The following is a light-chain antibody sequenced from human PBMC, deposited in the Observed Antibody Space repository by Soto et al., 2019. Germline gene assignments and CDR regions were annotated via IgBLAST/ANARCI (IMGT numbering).Light chain of an antibody. CDR3: QQYGSYPMYT. Sequence: EIVLTQSPGTLSLSPGERATLSCRASQSVSSSYFAWYQQKPGQAPRLLIYGASGRATGIPDRFSGSGSGTDFTITISRLEPEDFAVYYCQQYGSYPMYTFGQGTKLEIK. V-gene: IGKV3-20*01. CDR1: QSVSSSY. CDR2: GAS. J-gene: IGKJ2*01.